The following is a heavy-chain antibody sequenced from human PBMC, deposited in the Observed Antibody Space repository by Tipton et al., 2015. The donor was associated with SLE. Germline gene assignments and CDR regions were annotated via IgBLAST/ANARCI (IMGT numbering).Heavy chain of an antibody. CDR2: IRYDGSNK. CDR1: GFTFSSYG. D-gene: IGHD4/OR15-4a*01. CDR3: ARVSGAGWYFDL. V-gene: IGHV3-33*08. Sequence: SLRLSCAASGFTFSSYGMHWVRQAPGKGLEWVAFIRYDGSNKYYADSVKGRFTISRENAKNSLYLQMNSLRAGDTAVYYCARVSGAGWYFDLWGRGTLVTVSS. J-gene: IGHJ2*01.